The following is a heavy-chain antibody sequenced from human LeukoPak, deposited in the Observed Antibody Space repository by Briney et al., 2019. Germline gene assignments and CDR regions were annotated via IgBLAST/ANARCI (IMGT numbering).Heavy chain of an antibody. D-gene: IGHD3-22*01. CDR1: GFTFSSYS. CDR3: AKDPSSGYYLEYFQH. CDR2: ISSSSSYI. V-gene: IGHV3-21*04. J-gene: IGHJ1*01. Sequence: GGSLRLSCAASGFTFSSYSMNWVRQAPGKGLEWVSSISSSSSYIYYADSVKGRFTISRDNAKNSLYLQMNNLRAEDTAVYYCAKDPSSGYYLEYFQHWGQGTLVTVSS.